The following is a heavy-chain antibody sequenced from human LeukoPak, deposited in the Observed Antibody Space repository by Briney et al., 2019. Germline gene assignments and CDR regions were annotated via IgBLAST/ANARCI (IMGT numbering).Heavy chain of an antibody. Sequence: PSETLSLTCAVYGGSFSGYYWSWVRQAPGKGLEWVSAISGSGGSTYYADSVKGRFTISRDNAKNSLYLQMNSLRAEDTAVYYCARDSGYYYDSSGYSQYFDYWGQGTLVTVSS. CDR1: GGSFSGYY. CDR3: ARDSGYYYDSSGYSQYFDY. J-gene: IGHJ4*02. D-gene: IGHD3-22*01. V-gene: IGHV3-23*01. CDR2: ISGSGGST.